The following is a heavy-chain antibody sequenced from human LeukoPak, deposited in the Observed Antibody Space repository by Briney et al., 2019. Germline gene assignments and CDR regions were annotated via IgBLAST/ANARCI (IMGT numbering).Heavy chain of an antibody. CDR2: IYHSGST. V-gene: IGHV4-38-2*01. CDR1: GHSISSGYY. Sequence: PSETLSLTCAVSGHSISSGYYWGWIRQPPGKGLEWIGSIYHSGSTYYNPSLKSRVTISVDTSKNQFSLKLSSVTAADTAVYYCARQMSTHYYYYCMDVWGKGTTVTVSS. CDR3: ARQMSTHYYYYCMDV. D-gene: IGHD5-24*01. J-gene: IGHJ6*03.